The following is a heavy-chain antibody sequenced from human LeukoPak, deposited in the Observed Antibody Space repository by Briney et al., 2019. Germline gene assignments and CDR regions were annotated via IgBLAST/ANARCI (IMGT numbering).Heavy chain of an antibody. CDR1: GGSITSHY. CDR2: IYYTGST. J-gene: IGHJ3*02. CDR3: ATDRERAFDI. V-gene: IGHV4-59*11. D-gene: IGHD1-1*01. Sequence: SETLSLTCIVSGGSITSHYWSWIRQPPGKGLEWIGCIYYTGSTNYNSSLKSRVTISVDTSKNRFSPKLSSVTAADTAVYYCATDRERAFDIWGQGTMVTVTS.